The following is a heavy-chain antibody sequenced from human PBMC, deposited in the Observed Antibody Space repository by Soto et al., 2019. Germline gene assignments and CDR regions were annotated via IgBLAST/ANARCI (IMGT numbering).Heavy chain of an antibody. V-gene: IGHV4-59*08. D-gene: IGHD3-22*01. Sequence: QVQLHESGPGLVKPSETLSLSCSVSGGSLDNYYWTWIRQPPGKGLEFIGYIYYKGTTTYNPSLKSRVAISIDTSTIHFSLQLTSVIAADTAIYYCARLGDYYQSLGTWGRGTLVTVSS. CDR3: ARLGDYYQSLGT. CDR1: GGSLDNYY. J-gene: IGHJ5*02. CDR2: IYYKGTT.